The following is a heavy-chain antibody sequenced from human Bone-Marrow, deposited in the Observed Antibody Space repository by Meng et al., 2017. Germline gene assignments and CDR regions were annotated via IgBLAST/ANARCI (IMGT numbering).Heavy chain of an antibody. CDR3: AKAIRYYYDSSGYYYYYYGMDV. Sequence: SLKISCAASGFTFDDYAMHWVRQAPGKGLEWVSGISWNSDIIGYADSVTGRFTISRDNAKNSLYLQMNSMRAEDTALYYCAKAIRYYYDSSGYYYYYYGMDVWGQGITVISSS. CDR2: ISWNSDII. J-gene: IGHJ6*01. CDR1: GFTFDDYA. D-gene: IGHD3-22*01. V-gene: IGHV3-9*01.